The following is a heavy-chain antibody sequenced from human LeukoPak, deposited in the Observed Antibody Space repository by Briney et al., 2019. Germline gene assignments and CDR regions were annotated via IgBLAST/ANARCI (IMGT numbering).Heavy chain of an antibody. CDR1: GFTFSSYW. CDR3: AKDYDFWSGYYHDY. Sequence: GGSLRLSCAASGFTFSSYWMHWVRQAPGKGLVWVSRINSDGSSTSYADSVKGRFTISRDNAKNTLYLQMNSLRAEDTAVYYCAKDYDFWSGYYHDYWGQGTLVTVSS. V-gene: IGHV3-74*01. CDR2: INSDGSST. J-gene: IGHJ4*02. D-gene: IGHD3-3*01.